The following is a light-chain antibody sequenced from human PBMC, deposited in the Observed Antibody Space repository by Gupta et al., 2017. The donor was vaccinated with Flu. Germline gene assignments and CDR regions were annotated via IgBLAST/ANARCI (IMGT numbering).Light chain of an antibody. V-gene: IGKV3-11*01. CDR1: QSVSSF. CDR3: QQGSNWPRT. CDR2: DAS. J-gene: IGKJ1*01. Sequence: EIVLTQSPGTLSLSPGERATLSCRASQSVSSFLAWYQQKPGQAPRLLIYDASVRATDVPARFSGSGSGTEFTLTISSLEPEDFAVYYCQQGSNWPRTFGQGTKVEIK.